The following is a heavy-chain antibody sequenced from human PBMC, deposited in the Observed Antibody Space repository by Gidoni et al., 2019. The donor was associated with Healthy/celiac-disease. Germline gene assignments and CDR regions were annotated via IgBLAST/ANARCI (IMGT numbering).Heavy chain of an antibody. CDR2: IDPRDSYT. CDR1: GYSFSNYW. Sequence: EVQLEQSGAEVKKPGESLKISCTGSGYSFSNYWITWVRQMPGKGLEWMGNIDPRDSYTNYSPSFQGHVTSSAAKSIGTADLQWSSLKASDTAMYYCARQVVPTTINWFDPWGQGTLVTVSS. V-gene: IGHV5-10-1*03. J-gene: IGHJ5*02. CDR3: ARQVVPTTINWFDP. D-gene: IGHD2-2*02.